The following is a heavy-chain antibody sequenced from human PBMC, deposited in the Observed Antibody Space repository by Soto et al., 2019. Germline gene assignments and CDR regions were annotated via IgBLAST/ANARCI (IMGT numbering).Heavy chain of an antibody. CDR2: ISKSGTTT. CDR3: AKDEYYYSRSGYYIFDS. D-gene: IGHD3-22*01. V-gene: IGHV3-48*01. J-gene: IGHJ4*02. Sequence: PGGSLRLSCVASGFTFSSYGMNWVRQGPGKGLEWLSSISKSGTTTYYADSVKGRFTISRDNSKKTLYLQMNSLRPEDTALYYCAKDEYYYSRSGYYIFDSWGQGTLVTVSS. CDR1: GFTFSSYG.